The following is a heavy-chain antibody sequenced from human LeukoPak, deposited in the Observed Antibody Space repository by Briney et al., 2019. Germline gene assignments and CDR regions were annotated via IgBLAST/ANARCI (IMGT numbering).Heavy chain of an antibody. CDR3: ARDLYYYDSSGYFDY. CDR1: GFTFSSYS. Sequence: PGGSLRLSCAASGFTFSSYSMNWVRQAPGKGLEWVSYISSSSSTIYYADSVKGRFTISRDNAKNSLYLQMNSLRAEDTAVYYCARDLYYYDSSGYFDYWGQGTLVTVSS. CDR2: ISSSSSTI. V-gene: IGHV3-48*01. D-gene: IGHD3-22*01. J-gene: IGHJ4*02.